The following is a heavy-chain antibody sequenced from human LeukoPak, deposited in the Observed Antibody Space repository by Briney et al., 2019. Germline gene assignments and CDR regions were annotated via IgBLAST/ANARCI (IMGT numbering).Heavy chain of an antibody. CDR2: IYSGGST. CDR3: AKSYDSSGYYSWAFDL. J-gene: IGHJ3*01. V-gene: IGHV3-53*01. D-gene: IGHD3-22*01. CDR1: GFTVSSNY. Sequence: PGGSLRLSCAASGFTVSSNYMSWVRQAPGKGLEWVSVIYSGGSTYYADSVKGRFTISRDNSKNTLYLQMNNLRAEDTAVYYCAKSYDSSGYYSWAFDLWGQGTMVTVSS.